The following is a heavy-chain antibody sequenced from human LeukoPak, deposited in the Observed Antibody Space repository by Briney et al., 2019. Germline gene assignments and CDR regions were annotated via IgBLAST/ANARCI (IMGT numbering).Heavy chain of an antibody. J-gene: IGHJ4*02. CDR3: AKDLYPSWIQLWPIDY. Sequence: GRSLRLSCAASGFTFSSYGMHWVRQAPGKGLEWVAVISYDGSNKYYADSVEGRFTISRDNSKNTLYLQMNSLRAEDTAVYYCAKDLYPSWIQLWPIDYWGQGTLVTVSS. V-gene: IGHV3-30*18. CDR2: ISYDGSNK. D-gene: IGHD5-18*01. CDR1: GFTFSSYG.